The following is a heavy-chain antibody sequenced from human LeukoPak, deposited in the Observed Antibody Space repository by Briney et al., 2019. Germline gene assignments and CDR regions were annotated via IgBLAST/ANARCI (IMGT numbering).Heavy chain of an antibody. Sequence: GGSLRLSCAASGFTFSSYAMSWVRQAPGKGLEWVSAISGSGGSIYYADSVKGRFTISRDNAKNSLYLQMNSLRAEDTAVYYCARVIKEYYYGSGVPYYFDYWGQGTLVTVSS. CDR3: ARVIKEYYYGSGVPYYFDY. J-gene: IGHJ4*02. D-gene: IGHD3-10*01. CDR1: GFTFSSYA. CDR2: ISGSGGSI. V-gene: IGHV3-23*01.